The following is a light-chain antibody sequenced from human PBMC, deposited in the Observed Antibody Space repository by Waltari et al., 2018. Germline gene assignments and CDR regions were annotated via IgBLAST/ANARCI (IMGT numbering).Light chain of an antibody. CDR3: QQYDNLPWT. J-gene: IGKJ1*01. CDR1: QDISNY. V-gene: IGKV1-33*01. CDR2: DAS. Sequence: DIQMTQSPSSLSASVGDRVTITCQASQDISNYLNWYQQKPGTAPKLLIYDASNLDPGVPSRFSGSGSGTDFAVTISSLQPEDIATYYCQQYDNLPWTFGQGTKVEIK.